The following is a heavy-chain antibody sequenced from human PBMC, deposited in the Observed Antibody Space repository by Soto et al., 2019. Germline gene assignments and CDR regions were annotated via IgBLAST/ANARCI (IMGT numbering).Heavy chain of an antibody. V-gene: IGHV4-31*03. J-gene: IGHJ4*01. CDR2: IYYSGST. CDR1: GGPISSGGYY. Sequence: PSETLSLTCTVSGGPISSGGYYWSWIRQHPGKGLEWIGYIYYSGSTYYNPSLKSRVTISVDTSKNQFSLKLTSMTAADTAGYYCARAHPGWLSRTFDYWGQGTLVTVSS. D-gene: IGHD3-22*01. CDR3: ARAHPGWLSRTFDY.